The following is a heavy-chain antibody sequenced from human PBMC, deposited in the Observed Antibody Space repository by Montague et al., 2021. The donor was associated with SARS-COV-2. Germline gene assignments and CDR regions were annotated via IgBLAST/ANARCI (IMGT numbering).Heavy chain of an antibody. CDR1: GDPISSFF. J-gene: IGHJ4*01. D-gene: IGHD2-15*01. CDR3: ARGVVAAHPLVDD. V-gene: IGHV4-4*07. CDR2: IYTSGGI. Sequence: SETLSLTCSVSGDPISSFFWNWIRQPAGKGLEWIGRIYTSGGIDYNPSLESRATMSVDTSKNQFSLKVNSVTAADTALYYCARGVVAAHPLVDDWGRGTLVTVSS.